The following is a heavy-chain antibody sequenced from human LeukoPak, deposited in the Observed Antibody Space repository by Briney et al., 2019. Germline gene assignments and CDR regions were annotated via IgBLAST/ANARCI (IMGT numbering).Heavy chain of an antibody. CDR3: ARQMTNRAFDI. D-gene: IGHD4-17*01. J-gene: IGHJ3*02. CDR1: GFTFSSYS. V-gene: IGHV3-48*01. CDR2: ISSSSSTI. Sequence: GGSLRLSCAASGFTFSSYSMNWVRQAPGKGLEWVSYISSSSSTIYYADSVKGRFTISRDNAKNSLYLQMNSLRAEDTAVYYCARQMTNRAFDIWGQGTMVTVSS.